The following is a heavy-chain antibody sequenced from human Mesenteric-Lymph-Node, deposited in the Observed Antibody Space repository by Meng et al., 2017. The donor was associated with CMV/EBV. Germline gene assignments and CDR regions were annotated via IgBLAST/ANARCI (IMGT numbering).Heavy chain of an antibody. Sequence: SETLSLTCSVSGGSVTTNNYYWGWIRQPPGKGLEWTGSMFYSGNTFYNPSLKSRVTISVDTSKNQFSLKLSSVTAADTAVYYCATFRDGYPIDCWGQGTLVTVSS. V-gene: IGHV4-39*07. J-gene: IGHJ4*02. D-gene: IGHD5-24*01. CDR1: GGSVTTNNYY. CDR3: ATFRDGYPIDC. CDR2: MFYSGNT.